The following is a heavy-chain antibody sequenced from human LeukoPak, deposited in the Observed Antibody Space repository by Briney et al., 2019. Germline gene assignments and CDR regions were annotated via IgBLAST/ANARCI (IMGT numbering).Heavy chain of an antibody. J-gene: IGHJ5*02. CDR1: GYTFTGYY. Sequence: ASVNVSCKASGYTFTGYYLHWVRQAPGQGLEWMGWINPNSCGTNYPQKFQGRVTMTRHTTISTDYMEMSRLRSDDTAVYYCARVGVGVLWFGEFLPYGWFDPWGQGTLVTVSS. V-gene: IGHV1-2*02. CDR3: ARVGVGVLWFGEFLPYGWFDP. D-gene: IGHD3-10*01. CDR2: INPNSCGT.